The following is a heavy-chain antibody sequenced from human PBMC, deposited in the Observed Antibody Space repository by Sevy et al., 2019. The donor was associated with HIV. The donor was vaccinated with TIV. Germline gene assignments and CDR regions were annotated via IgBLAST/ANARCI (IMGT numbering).Heavy chain of an antibody. V-gene: IGHV4-34*01. D-gene: IGHD2-2*01. CDR3: ARHCSGTSCSHAFDI. Sequence: SETLSLTCAVYGGSFSGYYWSWIRQPPGKGLEWIGVINHSGSTNYNPSLKSRVTISVDTSKNQFSLKLSSVTAADTAVYYCARHCSGTSCSHAFDIWGQGTMVTVSS. CDR1: GGSFSGYY. J-gene: IGHJ3*02. CDR2: INHSGST.